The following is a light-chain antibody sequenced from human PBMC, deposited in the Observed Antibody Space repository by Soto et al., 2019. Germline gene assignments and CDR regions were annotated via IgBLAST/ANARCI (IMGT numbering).Light chain of an antibody. CDR1: QSISSK. CDR2: GAS. V-gene: IGKV3-15*01. Sequence: EIVMTQSPSTLSVSEGERATVSCRASQSISSKLAWYKQKPGQAPSLLIYGASTRATDIPARFSGSWSGTEFTLTVSSLQCEDFAVYYCQQYNNWSSTFGQGTKLEIK. J-gene: IGKJ2*02. CDR3: QQYNNWSST.